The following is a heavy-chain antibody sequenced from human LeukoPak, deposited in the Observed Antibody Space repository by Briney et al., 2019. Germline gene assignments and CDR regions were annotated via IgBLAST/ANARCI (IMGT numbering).Heavy chain of an antibody. D-gene: IGHD6-6*01. CDR1: GGSISNYY. Sequence: SETLSLTCTVSGGSISNYYWSWIRQPAGKGLEWIGRIYTSGSTNYNPSLKSRVTMSVSTSKNQFSLKLSSVTAADTAVYYCARDQSISPAYYYYYYMDVWGKGTTVTVSS. CDR2: IYTSGST. J-gene: IGHJ6*03. CDR3: ARDQSISPAYYYYYYMDV. V-gene: IGHV4-4*07.